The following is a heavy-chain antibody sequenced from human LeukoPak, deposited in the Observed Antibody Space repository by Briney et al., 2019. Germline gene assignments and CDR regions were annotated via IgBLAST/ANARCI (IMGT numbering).Heavy chain of an antibody. J-gene: IGHJ5*02. CDR2: INPNSGGT. CDR1: GYTFTGYY. CDR3: ARDTDYYDSSGYPNWLDP. V-gene: IGHV1-2*02. D-gene: IGHD3-22*01. Sequence: ASVKVSCKASGYTFTGYYMHWVRQAPGQGLEWMGWINPNSGGTNYAQKFQGRVTMTRDTSISTAYMELSRLRSDDTAVYYCARDTDYYDSSGYPNWLDPWGQGTLVTVSS.